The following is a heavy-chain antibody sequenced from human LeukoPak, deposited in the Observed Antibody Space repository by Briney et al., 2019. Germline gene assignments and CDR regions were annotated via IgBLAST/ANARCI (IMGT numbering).Heavy chain of an antibody. J-gene: IGHJ5*02. Sequence: PSETLSLTCTVSGGSISSHYWSWIRQPPGKGLEWIGYIYYSESTNYNPSLKSRVTISVDTSKNQFSLKLSSVTAADTAVYYCARSPYYDRAGFDPWGQGTLVTVSS. CDR2: IYYSEST. V-gene: IGHV4-59*11. CDR3: ARSPYYDRAGFDP. CDR1: GGSISSHY. D-gene: IGHD3-3*01.